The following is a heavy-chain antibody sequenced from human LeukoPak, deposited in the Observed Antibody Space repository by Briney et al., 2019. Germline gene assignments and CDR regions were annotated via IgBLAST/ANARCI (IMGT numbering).Heavy chain of an antibody. V-gene: IGHV1-18*01. CDR1: GYTFTSYG. CDR3: ARERVSAGLGYWSGGSCYSGIDAFDI. Sequence: ASVKVSCKVSGYTFTSYGISWVRQAPGQGLEWMGWISAYNGNTNYAQKLQGRVTMTTDTSTSTAYMELRSLRSDDTAVYYCARERVSAGLGYWSGGSCYSGIDAFDIWGQGTMVTVSS. D-gene: IGHD2-15*01. CDR2: ISAYNGNT. J-gene: IGHJ3*02.